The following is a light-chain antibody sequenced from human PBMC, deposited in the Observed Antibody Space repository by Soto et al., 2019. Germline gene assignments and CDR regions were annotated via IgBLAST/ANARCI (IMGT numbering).Light chain of an antibody. J-gene: IGKJ1*01. CDR1: QGISTY. CDR3: QKYNTAPWT. Sequence: DIKMTQSPSSLSASVGDRVTITCRASQGISTYLAWYQQKPGKVPSLLIFAASTLQSGVPSRFSGSGSGTDFTLTISSLQPEDVATYYCQKYNTAPWTFGQGTKVEIK. V-gene: IGKV1-27*01. CDR2: AAS.